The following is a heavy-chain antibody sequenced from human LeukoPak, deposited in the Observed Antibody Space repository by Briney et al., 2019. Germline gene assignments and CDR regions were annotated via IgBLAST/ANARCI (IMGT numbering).Heavy chain of an antibody. CDR3: ARLVGTPRKGQFDY. D-gene: IGHD4-23*01. CDR1: GFTFSIHG. Sequence: GGTLRLSCAASGFTFSIHGMNWVRQAPGKGREWVSGISPSGGITYYTDSVKGRFTIYRDNSKNTVSLQMNSLSGEDTAVYSCARLVGTPRKGQFDYWGQGTLVTVSS. J-gene: IGHJ4*02. CDR2: ISPSGGIT. V-gene: IGHV3-23*01.